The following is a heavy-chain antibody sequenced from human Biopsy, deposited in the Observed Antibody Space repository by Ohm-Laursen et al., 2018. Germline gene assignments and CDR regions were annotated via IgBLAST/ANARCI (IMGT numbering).Heavy chain of an antibody. D-gene: IGHD2-8*02. CDR2: IIPIFGTA. V-gene: IGHV1-69*13. J-gene: IGHJ6*02. Sequence: VKISCKASGGTFSSYAISWVRQAPGQGLEWMGGIIPIFGTANYAQKFQGRVTITADESTSTAYMELSSLRSEDTAVYYCARDRIAYCTATSCDNFGLDVWGQGTTVTVSS. CDR1: GGTFSSYA. CDR3: ARDRIAYCTATSCDNFGLDV.